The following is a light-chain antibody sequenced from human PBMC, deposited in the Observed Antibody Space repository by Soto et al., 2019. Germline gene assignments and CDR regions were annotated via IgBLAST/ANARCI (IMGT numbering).Light chain of an antibody. CDR3: SSYTSSRSYV. J-gene: IGLJ1*01. Sequence: QSVLTQPASVSGSPGQSITISCTGTSSDVGGSDFVSWHQQHPGKAPKLMIYDVSKWPSGVSNRFSGSKSGNTASLTISGFQAEDEADYYCSSYTSSRSYVFGTGTKLTVL. CDR1: SSDVGGSDF. CDR2: DVS. V-gene: IGLV2-14*01.